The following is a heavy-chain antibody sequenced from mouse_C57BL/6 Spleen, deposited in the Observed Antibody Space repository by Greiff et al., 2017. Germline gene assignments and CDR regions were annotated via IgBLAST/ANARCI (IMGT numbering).Heavy chain of an antibody. CDR3: ARPSYGSGHYFDY. D-gene: IGHD3-2*02. Sequence: EVMLVESGGDLVKPGGSLKLSCVASGFTFSSYGLSWVRQTPDKRLEWVATISSGGSYTYYPDSVKGRFTISRDNANNTPYLQMSSLKSEDTAMYSCARPSYGSGHYFDYWGQGTTLTVSS. CDR2: ISSGGSYT. CDR1: GFTFSSYG. V-gene: IGHV5-6*01. J-gene: IGHJ2*01.